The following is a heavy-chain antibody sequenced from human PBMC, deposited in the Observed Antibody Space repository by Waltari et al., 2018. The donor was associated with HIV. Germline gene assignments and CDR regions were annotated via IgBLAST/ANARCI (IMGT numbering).Heavy chain of an antibody. D-gene: IGHD3-22*01. CDR3: AKAMYYYDSSGYYYVDY. CDR2: ISYDGSKK. CDR1: GFTFSSYG. J-gene: IGHJ4*02. V-gene: IGHV3-30*18. Sequence: QVQLVESGGGVVQPGRSLRLSCAASGFTFSSYGMHWVRQAPGKGVEWVAVISYDGSKKYYADSVKGRFTISRDNSKNTLYLQMNSLRAEDTAVYYCAKAMYYYDSSGYYYVDYWGQGTLVTVSS.